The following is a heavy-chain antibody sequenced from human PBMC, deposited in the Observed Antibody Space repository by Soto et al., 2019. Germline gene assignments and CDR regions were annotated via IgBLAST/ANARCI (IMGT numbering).Heavy chain of an antibody. Sequence: QLQLQESGPGLVKPSETLSLTCTVSGGSISSSSYYWGWIRQPPGKGLEWIGSIYYSGSTYYNPSLKSRVTISVDTSKNQFSLKLSSVTAADTAVYYCASLPRFTVLWFGESGGFDPWGQGTLVTVSS. CDR1: GGSISSSSYY. V-gene: IGHV4-39*01. J-gene: IGHJ5*02. D-gene: IGHD3-10*01. CDR2: IYYSGST. CDR3: ASLPRFTVLWFGESGGFDP.